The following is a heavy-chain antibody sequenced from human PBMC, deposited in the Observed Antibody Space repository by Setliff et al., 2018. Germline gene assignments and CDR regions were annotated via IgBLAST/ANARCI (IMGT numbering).Heavy chain of an antibody. V-gene: IGHV3-23*01. CDR3: ARDSLYCGGDCDFDY. J-gene: IGHJ4*02. D-gene: IGHD2-21*01. CDR2: ISGSGGST. Sequence: GGSLRFSCAASGFTFSSYAMSWVRQAPGKGLEWVSAISGSGGSTYYADSVKGRFTISRDNSKNTLYLQMNSLRAEDTAVYYCARDSLYCGGDCDFDYWGQGTLVTVSS. CDR1: GFTFSSYA.